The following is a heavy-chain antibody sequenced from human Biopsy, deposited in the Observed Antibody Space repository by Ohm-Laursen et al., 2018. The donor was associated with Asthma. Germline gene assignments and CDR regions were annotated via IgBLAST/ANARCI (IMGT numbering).Heavy chain of an antibody. CDR2: ISPDGRSA. Sequence: SLRLSCAAPGFTFGGYAMSWARQAPGKGLEWVSTISPDGRSAHGPDSFRGRFTISRDNSRDTLYLQMRSLRADDTAVYYCVKGTVEDREGYYTFDVWGQGTKVTVSS. J-gene: IGHJ3*01. CDR1: GFTFGGYA. V-gene: IGHV3-23*01. CDR3: VKGTVEDREGYYTFDV. D-gene: IGHD3-22*01.